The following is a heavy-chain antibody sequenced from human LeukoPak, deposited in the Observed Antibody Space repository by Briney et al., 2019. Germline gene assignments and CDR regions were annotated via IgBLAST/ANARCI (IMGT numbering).Heavy chain of an antibody. CDR1: GYTFTSYG. V-gene: IGHV1-18*01. Sequence: GASVKVSCKASGYTFTSYGISWVRQAPGQGLEWMGWISAYNGNTNYAQKLQGRVTMTTDTSTSTAYMELRSLRSDDTAVYYCARAHLYDFRYWFDPWGQGTLVTVSS. CDR3: ARAHLYDFRYWFDP. D-gene: IGHD3-3*01. CDR2: ISAYNGNT. J-gene: IGHJ5*02.